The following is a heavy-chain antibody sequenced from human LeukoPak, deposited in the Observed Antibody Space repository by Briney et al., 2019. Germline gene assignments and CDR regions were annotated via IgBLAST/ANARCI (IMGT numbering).Heavy chain of an antibody. Sequence: ASVKVSCKASGYTFTGYYMHWVRQAPGQGLEWMGWINPNSGGTNYAQKFQGRVTMTRDTSISTAYMEPSRLRSDDTAVYYCARTPRALNCSSTSCYAFDIWGQGTMVTVSS. D-gene: IGHD2-2*01. CDR2: INPNSGGT. CDR3: ARTPRALNCSSTSCYAFDI. J-gene: IGHJ3*02. CDR1: GYTFTGYY. V-gene: IGHV1-2*02.